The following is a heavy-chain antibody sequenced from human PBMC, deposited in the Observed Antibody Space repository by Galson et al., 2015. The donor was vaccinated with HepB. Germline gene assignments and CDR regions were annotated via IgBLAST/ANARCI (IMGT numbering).Heavy chain of an antibody. CDR1: GGSITSGGYS. CDR3: ARARGYDSRGYYRIDAFDI. Sequence: TLSLTCAVSGGSITSGGYSWSWIRQPSGKALEWIGFIYHSGSTYYNPSLQSRVTISDDRTRNQFSLKLSAVTAADTAVYYCARARGYDSRGYYRIDAFDIWGQGTMVTVSS. D-gene: IGHD3-22*01. CDR2: IYHSGST. J-gene: IGHJ3*02. V-gene: IGHV4-30-2*01.